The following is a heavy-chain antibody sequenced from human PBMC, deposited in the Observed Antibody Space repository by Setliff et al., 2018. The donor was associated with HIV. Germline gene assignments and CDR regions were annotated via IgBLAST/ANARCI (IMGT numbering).Heavy chain of an antibody. CDR1: GGTFGSYA. Sequence: SVKVSCKASGGTFGSYAISWVRQAPGQGLEWMGRIIPIFGTANYAQKFQGRVTITADKSTSTAYMELSSLRSEDTAVYYCARMDYYGRGYAFDIWGQGTMVTVSS. CDR3: ARMDYYGRGYAFDI. J-gene: IGHJ3*02. V-gene: IGHV1-69*06. D-gene: IGHD3-10*01. CDR2: IIPIFGTA.